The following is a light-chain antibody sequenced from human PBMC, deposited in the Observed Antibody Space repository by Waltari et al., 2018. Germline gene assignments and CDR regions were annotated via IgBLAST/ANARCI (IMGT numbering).Light chain of an antibody. Sequence: EIVLTQSPATLSLSPGERATLSCRASQSVSSYLVWYQQKPGQTPRLLIYGASNRATGIPARFSGSGSGTDFTLTISSLESEDFAVYYCQQLNSYPLTFGGGTKVEIK. J-gene: IGKJ4*01. CDR2: GAS. CDR1: QSVSSY. CDR3: QQLNSYPLT. V-gene: IGKV3-11*01.